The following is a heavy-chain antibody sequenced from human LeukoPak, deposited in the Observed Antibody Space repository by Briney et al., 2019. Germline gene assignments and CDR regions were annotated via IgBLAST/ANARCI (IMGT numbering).Heavy chain of an antibody. V-gene: IGHV1-18*01. CDR1: GYTFTSYG. D-gene: IGHD5-12*01. J-gene: IGHJ4*02. Sequence: ASVKVSCKASGYTFTSYGISWVRQAPGQGLEWMGWISAYNGNTNYAQKLQGRVTMTTDTSTSTAYMELRSLRSDDTAVYYCARVVAGYSGYVEYYFDYWGQGTLVTVSS. CDR2: ISAYNGNT. CDR3: ARVVAGYSGYVEYYFDY.